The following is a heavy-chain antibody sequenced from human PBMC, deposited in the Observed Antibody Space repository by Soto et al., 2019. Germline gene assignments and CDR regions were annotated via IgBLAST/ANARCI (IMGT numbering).Heavy chain of an antibody. V-gene: IGHV3-48*01. D-gene: IGHD2-8*02. J-gene: IGHJ4*02. Sequence: GGSLRLFCATSGFTFSTYSMNWVRQAPGKGLEWVSYISSTGNTIYYPDSVKGRFTISRDTAKKSLYLQMNSLRAEDTAVYYCARSGYFDYWGQGTLVTVSS. CDR2: ISSTGNTI. CDR3: ARSGYFDY. CDR1: GFTFSTYS.